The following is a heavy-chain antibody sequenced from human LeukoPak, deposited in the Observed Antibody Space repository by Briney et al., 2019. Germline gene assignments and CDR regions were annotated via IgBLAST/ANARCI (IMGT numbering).Heavy chain of an antibody. V-gene: IGHV4-34*01. CDR1: GGSFSGYY. D-gene: IGHD3-10*01. J-gene: IGHJ4*02. Sequence: PSETLSLTCAVYGGSFSGYYWSWIRQPPGKGLEWIGEINHSGSTNYNPSLKSRVTISVDTSKNQFSLKLSSVTAADKAVYYCARHKHGSGSYPHWGQGTLVTVSS. CDR3: ARHKHGSGSYPH. CDR2: INHSGST.